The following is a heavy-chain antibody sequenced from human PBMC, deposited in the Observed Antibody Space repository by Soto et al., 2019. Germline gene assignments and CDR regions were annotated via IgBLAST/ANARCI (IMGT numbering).Heavy chain of an antibody. CDR3: ARGRYYDFWSGHNPYDY. CDR2: INHSGST. V-gene: IGHV4-34*01. Sequence: SETLSLTCAVYGGSFSGYYWSWIRQPPGKGLEWIGEINHSGSTNYNPSLKSRVTISVDTSKNQFSLKLSSVTAADTAVYYCARGRYYDFWSGHNPYDYWGQGTPVTVSS. J-gene: IGHJ4*02. CDR1: GGSFSGYY. D-gene: IGHD3-3*01.